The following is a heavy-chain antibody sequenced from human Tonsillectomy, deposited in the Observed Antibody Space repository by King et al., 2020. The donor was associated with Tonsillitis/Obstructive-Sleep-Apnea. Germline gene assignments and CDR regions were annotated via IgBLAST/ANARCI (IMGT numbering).Heavy chain of an antibody. Sequence: VQLVQSGAEVKKPGASVKVSCKISGDTLTELSIYWVRQSPGKGLDWMGGLDPEDGRTVYAQKFQGRVTMTEDTSADTAYMELRSLRSEDTAAYFCAIFSRARLERLNFYYGMDVWGQGTTVTVSS. CDR1: GDTLTELS. CDR2: LDPEDGRT. CDR3: AIFSRARLERLNFYYGMDV. D-gene: IGHD1-1*01. J-gene: IGHJ6*02. V-gene: IGHV1-24*01.